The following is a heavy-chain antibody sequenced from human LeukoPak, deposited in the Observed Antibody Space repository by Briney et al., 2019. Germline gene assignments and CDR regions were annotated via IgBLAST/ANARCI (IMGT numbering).Heavy chain of an antibody. CDR2: FDPEDGET. Sequence: ASVKVSCKVSGYTLTQLYMHWVRQAPGKGREGMGGFDPEDGETIYSQKFQGRVTMTEDTSTDTAYMGLSSLRSEDTAVYYCATDSSGYLAFNYWGQGTLVTVSS. J-gene: IGHJ4*02. V-gene: IGHV1-24*01. CDR1: GYTLTQLY. D-gene: IGHD3-22*01. CDR3: ATDSSGYLAFNY.